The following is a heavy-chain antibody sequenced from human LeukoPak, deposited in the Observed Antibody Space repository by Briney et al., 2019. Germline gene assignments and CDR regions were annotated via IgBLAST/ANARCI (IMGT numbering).Heavy chain of an antibody. CDR2: ISGTGDNT. CDR1: GFTVSDSY. CDR3: AKMKGHPLPKYYMDV. Sequence: GGSLRLSCAGSGFTVSDSYITWVRQAPGKGLECVSGISGTGDNTLYADSVKGRFTISRDNSKNTLYLEMNSLRAEDTAIYYCAKMKGHPLPKYYMDVWGQGTTVTVSS. J-gene: IGHJ6*01. D-gene: IGHD1-26*01. V-gene: IGHV3-23*01.